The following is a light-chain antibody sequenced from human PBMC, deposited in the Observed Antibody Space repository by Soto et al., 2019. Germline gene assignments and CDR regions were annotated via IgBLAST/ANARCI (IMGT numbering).Light chain of an antibody. CDR2: LAS. CDR3: QHYYGSPS. Sequence: DIVMTQSPDSLAVSLGERATINCKSNQSVLSSSDNKNYLAWYQQKPGQPPKLLIYLASTRESGVPDRFSGSGSGTDFTLTISSLQAEDVAVYYCQHYYGSPSFGPGTKVDIK. CDR1: QSVLSSSDNKNY. V-gene: IGKV4-1*01. J-gene: IGKJ3*01.